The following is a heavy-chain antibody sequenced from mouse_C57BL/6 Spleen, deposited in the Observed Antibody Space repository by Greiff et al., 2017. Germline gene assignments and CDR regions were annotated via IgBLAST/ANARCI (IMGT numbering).Heavy chain of an antibody. CDR2: IYPGDGDT. CDR3: ARWMAHYGSGAMDY. J-gene: IGHJ4*01. D-gene: IGHD1-1*01. CDR1: GYAFSSSW. Sequence: VQLQQSGPELVKPGASVKISCKASGYAFSSSWMNWVKQRPGKGLEWIGRIYPGDGDTNYNGKFKGKATLTADKSSSTAYMQLSSLTSEDSAVYFGARWMAHYGSGAMDYWGQGTSVTVSS. V-gene: IGHV1-82*01.